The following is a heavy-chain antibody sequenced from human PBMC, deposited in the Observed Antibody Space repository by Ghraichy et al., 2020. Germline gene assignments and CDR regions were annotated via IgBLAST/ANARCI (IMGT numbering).Heavy chain of an antibody. V-gene: IGHV3-7*01. CDR1: GFTFSGYW. CDR2: IKKDGSDK. J-gene: IGHJ6*02. Sequence: GGSLRLSCAASGFTFSGYWMTWVRQAPGKGLEWVANIKKDGSDKYYVDSVKGRFTISRDNANAKKSLYLEMNSRRAEDTAVYYCARVNYGMDVWGQGTTVTVSS. CDR3: ARVNYGMDV.